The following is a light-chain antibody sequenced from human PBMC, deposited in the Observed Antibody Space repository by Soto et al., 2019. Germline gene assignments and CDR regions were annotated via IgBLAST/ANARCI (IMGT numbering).Light chain of an antibody. CDR3: SSYTSSRTPYV. V-gene: IGLV2-14*01. CDR1: SGDGGGYNY. CDR2: DVS. Sequence: QSLLTKPASVSGSPGQSITISWNGSSGDGGGYNYVSWYQQHPGKAPKLMIYDVSNRPSGVSNRFSGSKSGNTASLTISGLQAEDEADYYCSSYTSSRTPYVFGTGTKVTVL. J-gene: IGLJ1*01.